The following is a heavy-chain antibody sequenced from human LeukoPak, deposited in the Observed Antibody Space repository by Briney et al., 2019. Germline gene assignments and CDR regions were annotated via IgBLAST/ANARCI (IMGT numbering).Heavy chain of an antibody. CDR3: AREQYSGYGAFDA. Sequence: SETLSLTCTVSGGSISSYYWSWIRQPAGKGLEWIGRIYSSGGINYNPSLKSRVTMSVDTSKNQFSLKLSSVTAADTAVYYCAREQYSGYGAFDAWGQGTMVIVSS. CDR2: IYSSGGI. J-gene: IGHJ3*01. V-gene: IGHV4-4*07. D-gene: IGHD5-12*01. CDR1: GGSISSYY.